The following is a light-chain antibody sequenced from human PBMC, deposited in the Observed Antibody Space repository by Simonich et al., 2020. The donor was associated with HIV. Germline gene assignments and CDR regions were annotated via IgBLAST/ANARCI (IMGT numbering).Light chain of an antibody. Sequence: DIVMTQSPDSLAVSLGERATINCKSSQSILYNSNNKNYLAWYKQKPGQPPRLLIYWASTREAGVPDRFSGSGSGTDFTLTISSMQSEDFAVYYCQQYNNWPTFGGGTKLEIK. V-gene: IGKV4-1*01. CDR1: QSILYNSNNKNY. CDR3: QQYNNWPT. J-gene: IGKJ4*01. CDR2: WAS.